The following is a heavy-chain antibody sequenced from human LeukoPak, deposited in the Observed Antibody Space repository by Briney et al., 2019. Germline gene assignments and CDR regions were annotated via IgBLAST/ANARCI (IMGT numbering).Heavy chain of an antibody. Sequence: GGSLRLSCAASGFTFSSYGMHWVRRAPGKGLEWVAVISYDGSNKYYADSVKGRFTISRDNSKNTLYLQMNSLRAEDTAVYYCARSEIAAAGPGLVDYWGQGTLVTVSS. J-gene: IGHJ4*02. D-gene: IGHD6-13*01. V-gene: IGHV3-30*03. CDR2: ISYDGSNK. CDR1: GFTFSSYG. CDR3: ARSEIAAAGPGLVDY.